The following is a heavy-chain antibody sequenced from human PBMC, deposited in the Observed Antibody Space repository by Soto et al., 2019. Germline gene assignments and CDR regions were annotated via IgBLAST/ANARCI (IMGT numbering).Heavy chain of an antibody. Sequence: EVQLLEPGGGLVQPGGSLRLSCAASGFTFSNYAMSWVRQAPGKGLEWVSAISDSGGSTYYADSLKGRFTISRDNSKNTLYLQMNSLRAEDTAVYYCAKDRSTTGSLRGWFDPWGQGTLVTVSS. CDR1: GFTFSNYA. D-gene: IGHD4-17*01. V-gene: IGHV3-23*01. CDR2: ISDSGGST. CDR3: AKDRSTTGSLRGWFDP. J-gene: IGHJ5*02.